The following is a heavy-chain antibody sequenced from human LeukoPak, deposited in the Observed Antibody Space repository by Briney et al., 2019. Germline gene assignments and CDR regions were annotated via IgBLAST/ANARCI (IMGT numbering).Heavy chain of an antibody. D-gene: IGHD3-3*01. J-gene: IGHJ4*02. CDR1: GFTFSSYA. CDR2: ISGSGGST. V-gene: IGHV3-23*01. Sequence: TGGSLGLSCAASGFTFSSYAMSWVRQAPGKGLEWVSAISGSGGSTYYADSVKGRFTISRDNSKNTLYLQMNSLRAEDTAVYYCAKDNDYDFWSGYTFDYWGQGTLVTVSS. CDR3: AKDNDYDFWSGYTFDY.